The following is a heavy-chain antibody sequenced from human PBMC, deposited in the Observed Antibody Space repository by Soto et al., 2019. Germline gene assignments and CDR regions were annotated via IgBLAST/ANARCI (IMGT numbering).Heavy chain of an antibody. J-gene: IGHJ6*02. CDR2: IYYSGST. Sequence: PSETLSLTCTVSGGSISSYYWSWIRQPPGKGLEWFGYIYYSGSTNYNPSLKSRVTISVDTSKNQFSLKLSSVTAADTAVYYCARDSDSSSGYYYYYGMDVWGQGTTVTVSS. CDR3: ARDSDSSSGYYYYYGMDV. CDR1: GGSISSYY. D-gene: IGHD6-6*01. V-gene: IGHV4-59*01.